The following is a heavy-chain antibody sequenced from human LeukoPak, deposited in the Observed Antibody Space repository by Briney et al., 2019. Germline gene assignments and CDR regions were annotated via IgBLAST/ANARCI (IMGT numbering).Heavy chain of an antibody. J-gene: IGHJ4*02. CDR2: ISYDGSNK. CDR3: ARGQGIGYYYDSSGIGYFDY. Sequence: GRSLRLSCAASGFTFSSYAMHWVRQAPGKGLEWVAVISYDGSNKYYAGSVKGRFTISRDNSKNTLYLQMNSLRAEDTAVYYCARGQGIGYYYDSSGIGYFDYWGQGTLVTVSS. V-gene: IGHV3-30-3*01. CDR1: GFTFSSYA. D-gene: IGHD3-22*01.